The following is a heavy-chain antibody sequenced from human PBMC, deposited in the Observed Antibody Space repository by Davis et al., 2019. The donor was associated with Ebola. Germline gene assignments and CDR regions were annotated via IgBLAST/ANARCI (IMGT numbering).Heavy chain of an antibody. Sequence: GESLKISCAASGFTFSSYWMHWVRQAPGKGLVRVSRINSDGSSTSYADSVKGRFTISRDNAKNTLYLQMNSLRAEDTAVYYCARGLWEWLVFDYWGQGTLVTVSS. CDR3: ARGLWEWLVFDY. CDR2: INSDGSST. D-gene: IGHD6-19*01. J-gene: IGHJ4*02. CDR1: GFTFSSYW. V-gene: IGHV3-74*01.